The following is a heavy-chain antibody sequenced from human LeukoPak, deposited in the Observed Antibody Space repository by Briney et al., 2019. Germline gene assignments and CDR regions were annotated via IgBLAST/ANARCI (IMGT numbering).Heavy chain of an antibody. Sequence: GASVKVSCKASGYSFTSYAMHWVRQAPGQRLEWMGWINAGNGNTKYSQKFQGRVTITRDTSASTAYMELSSLRSEDTAVYYCARGPSSSWYGDYWGQGTLVTVSS. CDR2: INAGNGNT. CDR1: GYSFTSYA. V-gene: IGHV1-3*01. J-gene: IGHJ4*02. CDR3: ARGPSSSWYGDY. D-gene: IGHD6-13*01.